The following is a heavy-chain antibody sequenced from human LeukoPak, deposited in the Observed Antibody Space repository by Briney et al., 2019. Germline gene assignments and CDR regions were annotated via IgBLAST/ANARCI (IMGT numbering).Heavy chain of an antibody. J-gene: IGHJ6*02. CDR3: AGVSGYGSGSYLYGMDV. D-gene: IGHD3-10*01. CDR1: GFTFSSYA. CDR2: ISGSGGST. Sequence: GGSLRLSCAASGFTFSSYAMSWVRQAPGKGLEWVSAISGSGGSTYYADSVKGRFTVSRDNSKNTLYLQMNSLRAEDTAVYYCAGVSGYGSGSYLYGMDVWGQGTTVTVSS. V-gene: IGHV3-23*01.